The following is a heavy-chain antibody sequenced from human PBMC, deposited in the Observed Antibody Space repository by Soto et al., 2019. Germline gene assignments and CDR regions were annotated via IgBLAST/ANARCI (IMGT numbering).Heavy chain of an antibody. D-gene: IGHD3-22*01. CDR1: GGSISSGGYY. CDR2: IYYSGST. Sequence: SETLSLTCTVSGGSISSGGYYWSWMRQHPGKGLEWIGYIYYSGSTYYNPSLKSRVTISVDTSKNQFSLKLSSVTAADTAVYYCARDSSGYYQNWFGPWGPGTLGTVSS. CDR3: ARDSSGYYQNWFGP. V-gene: IGHV4-31*03. J-gene: IGHJ5*02.